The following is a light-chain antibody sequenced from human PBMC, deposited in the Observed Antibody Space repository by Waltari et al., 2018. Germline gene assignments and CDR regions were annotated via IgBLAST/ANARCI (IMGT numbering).Light chain of an antibody. V-gene: IGLV2-14*03. CDR1: SSDVGGHDY. CDR3: SSYSTSSSLIL. J-gene: IGLJ2*01. CDR2: DVN. Sequence: QSALSQPASVSGSPGQSITISFPGDSSDVGGHDYVPWYQQHPGKAPKLIIRDVNNRPSGVSNRFSGSKSGNTASLTISGLQAEDEADYYCSSYSTSSSLILFGEGTKVTVL.